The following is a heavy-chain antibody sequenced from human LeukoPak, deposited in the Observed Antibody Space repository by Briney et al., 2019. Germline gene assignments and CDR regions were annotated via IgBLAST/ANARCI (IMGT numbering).Heavy chain of an antibody. CDR3: ARARGSSVVATFRPIDY. V-gene: IGHV2-5*01. Sequence: ESGPTLVNPTQTLTLTCTFSGFSLSTTGVGVGWIRQPPGNALEWLALIYWNDDKRYRPSLKSRLTITKDTSKNQVVLTMTNMDPVDTATYYCARARGSSVVATFRPIDYWGQGTLVTVSS. CDR1: GFSLSTTGVG. CDR2: IYWNDDK. D-gene: IGHD2-2*01. J-gene: IGHJ4*02.